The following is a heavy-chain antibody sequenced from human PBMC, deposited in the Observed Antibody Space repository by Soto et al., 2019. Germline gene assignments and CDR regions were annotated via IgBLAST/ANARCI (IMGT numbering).Heavy chain of an antibody. D-gene: IGHD6-13*01. V-gene: IGHV7-4-1*01. Sequence: ASVNVSCKATVYTFTSYPRNWVRQAPGQELEGMGWINTNTGNPTYALGFTGRLVFSLDTSVSTAYLQICSLKAEDTAVFYCASHPTPAQQVPPGEGYYYGMDVWGQGTTVTVSS. CDR1: VYTFTSYP. CDR2: INTNTGNP. CDR3: ASHPTPAQQVPPGEGYYYGMDV. J-gene: IGHJ6*02.